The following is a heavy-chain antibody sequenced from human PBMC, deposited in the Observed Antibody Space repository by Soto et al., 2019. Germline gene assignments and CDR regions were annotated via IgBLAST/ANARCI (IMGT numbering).Heavy chain of an antibody. CDR1: GGSISSYY. CDR3: AYSGYDVFWFDP. Sequence: SETLSLTCTVSGGSISSYYWSWIRQPPGKGLEWIGYIYYSGSTNYNPSLKSRVTISVDTSKNQFSLKLSSVTAADTAVYYCAYSGYDVFWFDPWGQGTLVTVSS. D-gene: IGHD5-12*01. CDR2: IYYSGST. J-gene: IGHJ5*02. V-gene: IGHV4-59*01.